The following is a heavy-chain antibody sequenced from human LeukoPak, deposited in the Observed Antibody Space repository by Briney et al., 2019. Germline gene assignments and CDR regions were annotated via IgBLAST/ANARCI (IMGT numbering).Heavy chain of an antibody. CDR2: IYYSGST. CDR3: ARVGGSGSYLHWFDP. D-gene: IGHD3-10*01. CDR1: GGSMNTYY. V-gene: IGHV4-59*01. J-gene: IGHJ5*02. Sequence: ASETLSLTCTVSGGSMNTYYWSWIRQPAGKGLEWIGYIYYSGSTNYNPSLKSRVTISVDTSKNQFSLKLSSVTAADTAVYYCARVGGSGSYLHWFDPWGQGTLVTVSS.